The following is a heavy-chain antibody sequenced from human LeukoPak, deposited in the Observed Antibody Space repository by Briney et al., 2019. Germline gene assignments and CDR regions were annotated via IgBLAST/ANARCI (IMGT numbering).Heavy chain of an antibody. V-gene: IGHV1-18*01. CDR3: ARAGIYYYVPNFDY. Sequence: GASVKVSCKASGCTFTSYGISWVRQAPGQGLEWMGWISAYNGNTNYAQKLQGRVTMTTDTSTSTAYMELRSLRSDDTAVYHCARAGIYYYVPNFDYWGQGTLVTVSS. D-gene: IGHD3-22*01. CDR1: GCTFTSYG. J-gene: IGHJ4*02. CDR2: ISAYNGNT.